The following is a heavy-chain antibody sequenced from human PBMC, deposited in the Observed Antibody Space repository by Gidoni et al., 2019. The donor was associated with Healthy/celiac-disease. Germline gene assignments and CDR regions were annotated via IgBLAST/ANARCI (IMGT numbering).Heavy chain of an antibody. J-gene: IGHJ6*03. CDR3: ARIRRAAAPHHYYYMDV. V-gene: IGHV2-70*15. D-gene: IGHD6-13*01. CDR2: IDWDDDK. CDR1: GFSLSTSGMC. Sequence: QVTLRESGPALVKPTQTLTLTCTFSGFSLSTSGMCVSWIRQPPGKALEWLARIDWDDDKYYSTSLKTRLTISKDTSKNQVVLTMTNMDPVDTATYYCARIRRAAAPHHYYYMDVWGKGTTVTVSS.